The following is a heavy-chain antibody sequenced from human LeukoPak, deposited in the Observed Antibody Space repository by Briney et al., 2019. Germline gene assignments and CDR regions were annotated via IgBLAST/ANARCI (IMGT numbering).Heavy chain of an antibody. CDR1: GYTFTGYY. D-gene: IGHD2-8*01. J-gene: IGHJ4*02. V-gene: IGHV1-2*02. CDR3: AIVLMVYATLDY. CDR2: INPNSGGT. Sequence: ASVKVSCKASGYTFTGYYMHWVRQAPGQGLEWMGWINPNSGGTNYAQKFQGRVTMTRDTSISTAYMELSRLRSDDTAVYYCAIVLMVYATLDYWGQGTLVTVSS.